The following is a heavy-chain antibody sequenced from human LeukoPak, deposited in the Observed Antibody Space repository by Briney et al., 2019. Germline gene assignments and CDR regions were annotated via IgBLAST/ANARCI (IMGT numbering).Heavy chain of an antibody. D-gene: IGHD6-19*01. Sequence: ASVKVSCKASGYTFTSYAMHGGRQAPGQRREWMGWINAGNGNTKYSQKFQGRVTITRDTAASTAYMELSSLRSEDTAVYYCARGGYSSGWYNWFDPWGQGTLVTVSS. J-gene: IGHJ5*02. V-gene: IGHV1-3*01. CDR2: INAGNGNT. CDR3: ARGGYSSGWYNWFDP. CDR1: GYTFTSYA.